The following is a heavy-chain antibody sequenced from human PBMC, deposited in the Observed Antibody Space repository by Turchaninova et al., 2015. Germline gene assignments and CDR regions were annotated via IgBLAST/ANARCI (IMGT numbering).Heavy chain of an antibody. J-gene: IGHJ5*02. D-gene: IGHD2-15*01. Sequence: QVTLRESGPALVKPPQTLPLTFTFSGFSPSNMGRGVSWIRQPPGKALEWLALIDWDDDKYYSTSLKTRLTISKDTSKNQVVLTMTNMDPVDTAPYYCARHCSGGSCYSGWFDPWGQGTLVTVSS. CDR3: ARHCSGGSCYSGWFDP. CDR2: IDWDDDK. V-gene: IGHV2-70*01. CDR1: GFSPSNMGRG.